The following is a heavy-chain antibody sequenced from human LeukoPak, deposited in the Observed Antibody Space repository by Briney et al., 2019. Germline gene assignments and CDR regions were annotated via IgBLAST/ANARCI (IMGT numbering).Heavy chain of an antibody. CDR3: AKDPVRWGMDV. V-gene: IGHV3-23*01. J-gene: IGHJ6*02. Sequence: DSVKGRFTISRDNPKNTLYLQMNSLRAEDTAVYYCAKDPVRWGMDVWGQGTTVTVSS. D-gene: IGHD6-13*01.